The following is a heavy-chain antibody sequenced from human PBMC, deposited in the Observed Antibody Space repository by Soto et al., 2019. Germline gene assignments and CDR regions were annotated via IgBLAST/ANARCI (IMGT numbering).Heavy chain of an antibody. CDR2: INGGSGNT. Sequence: ASVKVSCKASGYIFTKYDMHWVRQAPGQGLEWMGWINGGSGNTKYSQKFQDRVAITRDTSASTAYMELSSLTPEDTAIYYCIGNQKGTYTGMDVWGQGTTVTVSS. CDR3: IGNQKGTYTGMDV. D-gene: IGHD5-18*01. V-gene: IGHV1-3*01. CDR1: GYIFTKYD. J-gene: IGHJ6*02.